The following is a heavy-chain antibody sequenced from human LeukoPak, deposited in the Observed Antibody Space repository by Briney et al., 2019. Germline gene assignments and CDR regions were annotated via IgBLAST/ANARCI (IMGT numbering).Heavy chain of an antibody. CDR2: ISSSSSYI. Sequence: PGGSLRLSCAASGFTFSRYSMYWVRQAPGKGLEWVSSISSSSSYIYYADSVKGRFTISRDNAKNSLYLQMNSLRAEDTAVYYCASESYSNYPFDYWGQGTLVTVSS. CDR1: GFTFSRYS. CDR3: ASESYSNYPFDY. D-gene: IGHD4-11*01. J-gene: IGHJ4*02. V-gene: IGHV3-21*01.